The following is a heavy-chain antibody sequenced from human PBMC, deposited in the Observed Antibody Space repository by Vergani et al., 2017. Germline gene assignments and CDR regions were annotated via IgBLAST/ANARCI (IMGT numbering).Heavy chain of an antibody. J-gene: IGHJ4*02. Sequence: EVQLVESGGGLVKPGGSLRLSCAASGFTFSSYSMSWVRQAPGKGLEWVSVIYSGGSTYYADSVKGRFTISRDNSKNTLYLQMNSLRTEDTAVYYCATCGRATTTCYLDYFDYWGQGTLVTVSS. V-gene: IGHV3-66*02. CDR2: IYSGGST. D-gene: IGHD1-26*01. CDR1: GFTFSSYS. CDR3: ATCGRATTTCYLDYFDY.